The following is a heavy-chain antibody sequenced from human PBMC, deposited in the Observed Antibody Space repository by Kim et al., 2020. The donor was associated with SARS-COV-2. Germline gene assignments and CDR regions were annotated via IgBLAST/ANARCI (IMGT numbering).Heavy chain of an antibody. CDR3: ARGVGSGTWLFDS. D-gene: IGHD3-10*01. V-gene: IGHV1-3*01. CDR2: INAGNDRA. Sequence: ASVKVSCKASGYTFSNHAIHWMRQAPGQRLEWMGWINAGNDRAEYPQKFQGRVIITRDTSASTAYMEMSDLRSEDTALYHCARGVGSGTWLFDSWGQGTL. J-gene: IGHJ4*02. CDR1: GYTFSNHA.